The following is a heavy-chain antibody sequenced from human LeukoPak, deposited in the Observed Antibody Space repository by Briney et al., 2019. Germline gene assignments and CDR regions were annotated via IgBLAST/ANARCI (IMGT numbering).Heavy chain of an antibody. CDR3: ARVVWGTYKSNYYYMDV. J-gene: IGHJ6*03. D-gene: IGHD3-16*01. CDR1: GFTFSTYW. Sequence: GGSLRLSCAASGFTFSTYWMTWVRQAPGKGLEWVANIKQDGSEKYYVDSVKGRFTSSRDNAKNSLYLQMNSLRAEDTAVYYCARVVWGTYKSNYYYMDVWAKGTTVTVSS. CDR2: IKQDGSEK. V-gene: IGHV3-7*01.